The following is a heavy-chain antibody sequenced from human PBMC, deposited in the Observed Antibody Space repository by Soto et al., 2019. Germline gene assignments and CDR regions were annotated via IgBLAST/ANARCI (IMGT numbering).Heavy chain of an antibody. D-gene: IGHD3-3*01. Sequence: QVQLVESGGRVVQPGRSLRLSCAASGFMFSRYAIHWVRQAPGKGLEWVAVISKDGSVKYYADSVRGRFTNSRDKSKNTVYQEMNSMRDDDTAVFYCARSRSGAVPDSFGYWGQGTLVTVSS. V-gene: IGHV3-30-3*01. CDR2: ISKDGSVK. CDR3: ARSRSGAVPDSFGY. J-gene: IGHJ4*02. CDR1: GFMFSRYA.